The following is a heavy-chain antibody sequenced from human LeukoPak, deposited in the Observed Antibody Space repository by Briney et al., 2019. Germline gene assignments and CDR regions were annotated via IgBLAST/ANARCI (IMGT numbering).Heavy chain of an antibody. Sequence: SXXXXXXXYXXWIRQPPGXXXXXXXYIYYSGSTNYNPSLKSRVTMSVDTXXNQFSLKLSSVTAADTAVYYCAXXXXXXXXXGSIRFDYWGQGTLVTVSS. CDR1: XXXXXXXY. CDR3: AXXXXXXXXXGSIRFDY. D-gene: IGHD3-22*01. V-gene: IGHV4-59*01. J-gene: IGHJ4*02. CDR2: IYYSGST.